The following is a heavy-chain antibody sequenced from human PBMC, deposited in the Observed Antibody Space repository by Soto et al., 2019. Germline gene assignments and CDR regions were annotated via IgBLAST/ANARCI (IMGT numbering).Heavy chain of an antibody. J-gene: IGHJ6*02. Sequence: EVQLVESGGDLVQPGGSLRLSCTASGFTFSAYWMHWVRQAPGKGLVWVGRISGDGRSTTYADSVKGRFTISRDTAKNTLFLQMNILGAEDTAVYRCGRGGGPGMIKFGMDVWGPGTTVTVSS. V-gene: IGHV3-74*01. D-gene: IGHD3-16*01. CDR2: ISGDGRST. CDR3: GRGGGPGMIKFGMDV. CDR1: GFTFSAYW.